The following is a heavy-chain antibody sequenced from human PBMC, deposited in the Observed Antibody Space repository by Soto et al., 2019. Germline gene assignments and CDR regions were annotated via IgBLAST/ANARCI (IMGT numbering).Heavy chain of an antibody. J-gene: IGHJ4*02. Sequence: EVQLVESGGGLVKPGGSLRLSCAASGFTFTRYSMNWVRQAPGKGLEWVSSISSTTNYIYYGDSMKGRFTISRDNAKNSLYLEMNRLRAEDTAVYYCARESEDLTSNFDYWGKGTLVTISS. CDR2: ISSTTNYI. CDR3: ARESEDLTSNFDY. CDR1: GFTFTRYS. V-gene: IGHV3-21*06.